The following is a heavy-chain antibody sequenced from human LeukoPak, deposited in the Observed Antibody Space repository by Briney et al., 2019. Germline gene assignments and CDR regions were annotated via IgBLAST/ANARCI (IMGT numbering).Heavy chain of an antibody. V-gene: IGHV4-59*01. CDR1: GGSISSYY. D-gene: IGHD1-26*01. Sequence: SETLSLTCTVSGGSISSYYWSWIRQPPGKGLEWIGSIYYSGSTTYNPSLKIRVTISVDTSKNQSSLTLSSVTAADTAVYYGARAVGAPKGERYYGMDVWGQGTTVTVSS. CDR2: IYYSGST. J-gene: IGHJ6*02. CDR3: ARAVGAPKGERYYGMDV.